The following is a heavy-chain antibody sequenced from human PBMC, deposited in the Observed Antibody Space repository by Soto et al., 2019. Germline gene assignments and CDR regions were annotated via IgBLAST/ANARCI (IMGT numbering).Heavy chain of an antibody. Sequence: QITLKESGPTLVKPTQTLTLTCTFSGFSLTTSGVGVGWIRQPPGKALEWLALIYWDDDKRYSPSLKSRLTITKYTSKNQVVVTMTNMDPVDTGTYYCAHGRAIFGVVYGLDVWGQGTTVTVSS. V-gene: IGHV2-5*02. J-gene: IGHJ6*02. CDR1: GFSLTTSGVG. D-gene: IGHD3-3*01. CDR3: AHGRAIFGVVYGLDV. CDR2: IYWDDDK.